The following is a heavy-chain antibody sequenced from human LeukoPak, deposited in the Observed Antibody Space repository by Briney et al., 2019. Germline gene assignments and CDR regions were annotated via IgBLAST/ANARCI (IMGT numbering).Heavy chain of an antibody. J-gene: IGHJ4*01. CDR3: ARPGDGGYVYIDY. CDR1: GYSFITYW. CDR2: IDPTDSDT. D-gene: IGHD5-12*01. Sequence: PGGSLRISCKASGYSFITYWISWVRQMPGKGLEWMGRIDPTDSDTNYSPAFQGHVTISADKSINTVYLQWSSLKASDTAMYYCARPGDGGYVYIDYWGQRTSVTVSS. V-gene: IGHV5-10-1*01.